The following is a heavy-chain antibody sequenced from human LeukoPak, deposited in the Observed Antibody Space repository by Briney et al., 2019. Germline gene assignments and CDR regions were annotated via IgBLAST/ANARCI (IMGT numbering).Heavy chain of an antibody. J-gene: IGHJ4*02. CDR3: ARDGLAAGFFDY. D-gene: IGHD6-13*01. CDR1: GFTFSRYG. Sequence: GGSLRLSCAASGFTFSRYGMHWVRQAPGKGLEWVAVIWYDGSNKYYTDSVKGRFTISRDNSKNTLYLQMNSLRAEDTAVYYCARDGLAAGFFDYWGQGTLVTVSS. V-gene: IGHV3-33*01. CDR2: IWYDGSNK.